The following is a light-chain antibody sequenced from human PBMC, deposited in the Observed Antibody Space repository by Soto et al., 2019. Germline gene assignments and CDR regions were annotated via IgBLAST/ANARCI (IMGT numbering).Light chain of an antibody. Sequence: EIVLTQSPGNLSLSPGDRATLSCRASQSVTSKYVVWYQQKPGQAPRLLIYGASSRATGVPDRFSGRGSGTDFTLTISRLEPEDFAVYYCQHYTNSPPLYTFGQGTKLEIK. J-gene: IGKJ2*01. CDR2: GAS. V-gene: IGKV3-20*01. CDR1: QSVTSKY. CDR3: QHYTNSPPLYT.